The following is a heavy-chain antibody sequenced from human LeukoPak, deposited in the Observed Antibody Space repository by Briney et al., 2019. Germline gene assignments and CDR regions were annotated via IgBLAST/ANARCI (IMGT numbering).Heavy chain of an antibody. CDR1: GYTFTSYD. CDR3: ARGALRYFDWLPRIYYYYYGMDV. V-gene: IGHV1-8*01. D-gene: IGHD3-9*01. Sequence: EASVKVSCKASGYTFTSYDINWVRQATGQGLEWMGWMNPNSGNTGYAQKFQGRATMTRNTSISTAYMELSSLRSEDTAVYYCARGALRYFDWLPRIYYYYYGMDVWGQGTTVTVSS. CDR2: MNPNSGNT. J-gene: IGHJ6*02.